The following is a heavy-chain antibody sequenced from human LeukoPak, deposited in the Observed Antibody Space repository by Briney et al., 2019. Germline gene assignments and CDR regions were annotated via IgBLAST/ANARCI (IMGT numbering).Heavy chain of an antibody. Sequence: PAETLSLTCSVSGGSISSSAYYWGWIRQPPGQGLEWIGSIYYSGNTYYNPSLKSPVTISIDTSKNQFSLRLISVTAADTAVYYCALVSSSSWYRDYYYYMDVWGKGTTVTVSS. V-gene: IGHV4-39*07. D-gene: IGHD6-13*01. J-gene: IGHJ6*03. CDR3: ALVSSSSWYRDYYYYMDV. CDR2: IYYSGNT. CDR1: GGSISSSAYY.